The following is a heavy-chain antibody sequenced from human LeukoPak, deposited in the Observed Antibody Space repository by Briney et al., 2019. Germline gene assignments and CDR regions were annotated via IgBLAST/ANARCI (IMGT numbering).Heavy chain of an antibody. J-gene: IGHJ4*02. D-gene: IGHD3-10*01. CDR2: ISYDGSNK. V-gene: IGHV3-30*18. CDR1: GFTFSSYG. CDR3: AKDSVGPKYYYGSGSYLDY. Sequence: GGSLRLFCAASGFTFSSYGMHWVRQAPGKGLEWVAVISYDGSNKYYADSVKGRFTISRDNSKNTLYLQMNSLRAEDTAVYYCAKDSVGPKYYYGSGSYLDYWGQGTLVTVSS.